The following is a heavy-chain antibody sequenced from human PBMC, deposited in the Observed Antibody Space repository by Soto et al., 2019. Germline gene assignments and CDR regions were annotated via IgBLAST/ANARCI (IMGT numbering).Heavy chain of an antibody. J-gene: IGHJ4*02. V-gene: IGHV1-2*02. D-gene: IGHD3-22*01. CDR1: GYSFTAYY. Sequence: ASVKVSCKPSGYSFTAYYIHWVRQAPGQGLEWMGWINPKSGATNYPQKFQGRVTMTGDTSVSTAYMELSSLRPDDTAVYYCATPGGPDSGGYYYFDYWGQGSLVTVSS. CDR3: ATPGGPDSGGYYYFDY. CDR2: INPKSGAT.